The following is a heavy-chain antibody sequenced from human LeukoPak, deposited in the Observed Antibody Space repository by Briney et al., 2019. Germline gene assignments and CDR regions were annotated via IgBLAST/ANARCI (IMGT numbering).Heavy chain of an antibody. CDR3: ARYDFNKFFDY. D-gene: IGHD3-3*01. Sequence: TSETLSLTCTVSGDSISRYYWSWIRQPAGKGLEWIGRIYNGGIITCNPSLKSRVTMSVDTSKNQFSLKLSSVTAADTAVYYCARYDFNKFFDYWGQGTLVTVSS. CDR1: GDSISRYY. V-gene: IGHV4-4*07. J-gene: IGHJ4*02. CDR2: IYNGGII.